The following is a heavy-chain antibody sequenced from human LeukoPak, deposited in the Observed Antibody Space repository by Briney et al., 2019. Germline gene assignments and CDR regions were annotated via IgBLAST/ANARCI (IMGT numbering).Heavy chain of an antibody. J-gene: IGHJ4*02. V-gene: IGHV3-30*02. CDR2: IRYNGDTT. CDR1: GFNFGGYG. D-gene: IGHD3-10*01. Sequence: GGSLRLSCAASGFNFGGYGMHWVRQAPGKGLEWVAYIRYNGDTTHYADSVQGRFTISRDNSKNTVYLQMNSLRAEDTAVYYCAKGPTTILWFGELGEDYWGQGTLVTVSS. CDR3: AKGPTTILWFGELGEDY.